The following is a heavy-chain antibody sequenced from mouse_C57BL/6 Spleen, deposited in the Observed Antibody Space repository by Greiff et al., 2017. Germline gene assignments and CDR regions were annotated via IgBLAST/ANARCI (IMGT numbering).Heavy chain of an antibody. D-gene: IGHD2-4*01. CDR2: INYDGSST. CDR3: ARDRYDYDWYFDV. J-gene: IGHJ1*03. V-gene: IGHV5-16*01. Sequence: DVMLVESEGGLVQPGSSMKLSCTASGFTFSDYYMAWVRQVPEKGLEWVANINYDGSSTYYLDSLKSRFIISRDNAKNILYLQMSSLKSEDTATYYCARDRYDYDWYFDVWGTGTTVTVSS. CDR1: GFTFSDYY.